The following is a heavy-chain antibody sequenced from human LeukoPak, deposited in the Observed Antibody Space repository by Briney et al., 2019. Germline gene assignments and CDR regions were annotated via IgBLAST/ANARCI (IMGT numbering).Heavy chain of an antibody. Sequence: AGGSLRLSCAASGFTFSSYSMNWVRQAPGKGLEWVSSISSSSSTIYYADSVKGRFTISRDNAKNSLYLQMNSLRAEDTAVYYCARARGSYGGNSWGYDYWGQGTLVTVSS. J-gene: IGHJ4*02. D-gene: IGHD4-23*01. CDR2: ISSSSSTI. V-gene: IGHV3-48*01. CDR3: ARARGSYGGNSWGYDY. CDR1: GFTFSSYS.